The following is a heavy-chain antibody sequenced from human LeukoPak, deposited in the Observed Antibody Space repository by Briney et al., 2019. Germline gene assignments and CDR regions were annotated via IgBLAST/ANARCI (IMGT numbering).Heavy chain of an antibody. V-gene: IGHV3-74*03. CDR1: GFPFSSYW. CDR2: INTNSRII. J-gene: IGHJ4*02. Sequence: GGSLRLSCAASGFPFSSYWMHWVRQPPGKGLVWVARINTNSRIITYADSVRGRFTTSRDNAENTLSLQMNSLRAEDTAVYYCVRDLVLVDTPGDDFDFWGQGTLVTVSS. CDR3: VRDLVLVDTPGDDFDF. D-gene: IGHD2-8*02.